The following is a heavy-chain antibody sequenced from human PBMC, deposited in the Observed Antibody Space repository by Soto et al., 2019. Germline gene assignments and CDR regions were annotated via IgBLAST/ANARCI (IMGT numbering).Heavy chain of an antibody. CDR1: GYTFTSYA. CDR3: AAGIAARLRIAVAGTVLSSEDYYYGMDV. CDR2: INAGNGNT. V-gene: IGHV1-3*01. J-gene: IGHJ6*02. Sequence: GASVKVSCKASGYTFTSYAMHWVRQAPGRRLEWMGWINAGNGNTKYSQKFQGRVTITRDTSASTAYMELSSLRSEDTAVYYCAAGIAARLRIAVAGTVLSSEDYYYGMDVWGQGTTVTVSS. D-gene: IGHD6-19*01.